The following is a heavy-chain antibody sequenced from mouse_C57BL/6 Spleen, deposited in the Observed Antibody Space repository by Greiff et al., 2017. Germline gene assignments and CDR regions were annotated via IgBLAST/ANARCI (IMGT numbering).Heavy chain of an antibody. V-gene: IGHV2-5*01. CDR3: AKSLDYYGSSHWYFDV. D-gene: IGHD1-1*01. J-gene: IGHJ1*03. CDR1: GFSLTSYG. Sequence: QVHVKQSGPGLVQPSQSLSITCTVSGFSLTSYGVHWVRQSPGKGLEWLGVIWRGGSTDYNAAFMSRLSITKDNSKSQVFFKMNSLQADDTAIYYCAKSLDYYGSSHWYFDVWGTGTTVTVSS. CDR2: IWRGGST.